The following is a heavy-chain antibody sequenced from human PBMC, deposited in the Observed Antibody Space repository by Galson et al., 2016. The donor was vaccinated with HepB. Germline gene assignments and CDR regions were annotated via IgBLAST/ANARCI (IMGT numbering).Heavy chain of an antibody. D-gene: IGHD6-6*01. CDR3: ARVGIAARYYYGMYV. J-gene: IGHJ6*04. CDR2: ISYDGSNK. V-gene: IGHV3-30*04. CDR1: GFTFSTYP. Sequence: SLRLSCAASGFTFSTYPMHWVRQAPGKGLEWVAIISYDGSNKYYADSVKGRFTISRDNSKNTLSLEMNSLRAEDTAVYYCARVGIAARYYYGMYVWGKGTTVTASS.